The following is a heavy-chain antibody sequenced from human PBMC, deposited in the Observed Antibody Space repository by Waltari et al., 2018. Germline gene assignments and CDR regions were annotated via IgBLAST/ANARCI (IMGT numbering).Heavy chain of an antibody. CDR1: GFTFSNFG. J-gene: IGHJ4*02. D-gene: IGHD4-4*01. CDR3: AKERLTTVYFDY. V-gene: IGHV3-30*18. Sequence: QVQLVESGGGVVQPGRSLRLSCAASGFTFSNFGMHWVRQAPGKGLEWVAIVASNGINKNYADSVKGRFTVSRDNSKNTLDLQMNSLRAEDTAMYYCAKERLTTVYFDYWGQGILVTVSS. CDR2: VASNGINK.